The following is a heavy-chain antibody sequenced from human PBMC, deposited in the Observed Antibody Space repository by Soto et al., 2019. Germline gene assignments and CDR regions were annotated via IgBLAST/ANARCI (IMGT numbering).Heavy chain of an antibody. Sequence: QVQVVQSGAEVKKPGSSVKVSCKASGGTFSNDIRTWVRQAPGQGLEWMGRIIPLLDITNYAQKFQGRVTITADKSTSTAYMELNSLRSEDTAVYYCVRDSPIGSTYSGYDGIDYWGQGTLVTVSS. CDR1: GGTFSNDI. D-gene: IGHD5-12*01. CDR2: IIPLLDIT. CDR3: VRDSPIGSTYSGYDGIDY. V-gene: IGHV1-69*08. J-gene: IGHJ4*02.